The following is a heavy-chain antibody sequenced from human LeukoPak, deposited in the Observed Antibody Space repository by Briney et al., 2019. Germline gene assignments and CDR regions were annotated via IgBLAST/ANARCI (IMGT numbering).Heavy chain of an antibody. J-gene: IGHJ6*02. CDR2: MYSSGST. CDR1: GGSISSYY. V-gene: IGHV4-4*07. CDR3: ARSSGYCSSTSCYAGSFYYYYYGMDV. D-gene: IGHD2-2*01. Sequence: SETLSLTCTVSGGSISSYYWSWIRQPAGKGLEWIGRMYSSGSTKYNPSLKSRVSMSVDTSKDQFSLKLSSVTAADTAVYYCARSSGYCSSTSCYAGSFYYYYYGMDVWGQGTTVRLL.